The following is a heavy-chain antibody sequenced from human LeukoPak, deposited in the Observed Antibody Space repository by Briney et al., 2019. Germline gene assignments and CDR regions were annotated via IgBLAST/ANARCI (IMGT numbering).Heavy chain of an antibody. V-gene: IGHV3-23*01. CDR2: ISGSGGST. CDR1: GFTFSDYY. J-gene: IGHJ5*02. CDR3: AKLSTESALGWFDP. Sequence: GGSLRLSCAASGFTFSDYYMSWIRQAPGKGLEWVSAISGSGGSTYYADSVKGRFTISRDNSKNTLYLQMNSLRAEDTAVYYCAKLSTESALGWFDPWGQGTLVTVSS.